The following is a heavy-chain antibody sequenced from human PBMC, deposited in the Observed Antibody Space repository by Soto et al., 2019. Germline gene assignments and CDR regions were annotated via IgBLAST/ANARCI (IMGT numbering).Heavy chain of an antibody. V-gene: IGHV3-15*01. CDR2: IKSKAAGGTT. D-gene: IGHD6-13*01. CDR1: GFTFSNAW. J-gene: IGHJ4*02. Sequence: GGSLRLSCAASGFTFSNAWMNWVRQAPGKGLEWIARIKSKAAGGTTDYAAPVKGRFTISRDDSTNTLYLQMNSLKTEDTALYYCITDLPDGHSDYFDDWGQGTLVTVSS. CDR3: ITDLPDGHSDYFDD.